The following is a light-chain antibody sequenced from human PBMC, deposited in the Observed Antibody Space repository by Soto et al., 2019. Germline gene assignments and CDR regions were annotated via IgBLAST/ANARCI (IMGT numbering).Light chain of an antibody. CDR3: QSYDSSLSVV. CDR1: SSKIGAGYD. V-gene: IGLV1-40*01. Sequence: QSVLTQPPSVSGAPGQRVTISCTGSSSKIGAGYDVHWYQQLPGTAPKLLIYGNSNRPSGVPDRFSGSKSGTSASLAITGLQAEDEAYYYCQSYDSSLSVVFGGGTKVTVL. J-gene: IGLJ2*01. CDR2: GNS.